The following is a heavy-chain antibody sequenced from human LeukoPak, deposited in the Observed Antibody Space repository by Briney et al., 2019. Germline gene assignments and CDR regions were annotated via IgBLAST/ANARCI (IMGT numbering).Heavy chain of an antibody. V-gene: IGHV4-30-4*01. J-gene: IGHJ6*02. CDR2: IYYSGST. CDR1: GGSISSGDYY. D-gene: IGHD3-22*01. Sequence: SQTLSLTCTVSGGSISSGDYYWSWIRQPPGKGLEGIGYIYYSGSTYYNPSLKSRVTISVDTSKNQFSLKLRSVTAADTAVYYCASRGDPRSSGYYHATNYYGMDVWGQGTTVTVSS. CDR3: ASRGDPRSSGYYHATNYYGMDV.